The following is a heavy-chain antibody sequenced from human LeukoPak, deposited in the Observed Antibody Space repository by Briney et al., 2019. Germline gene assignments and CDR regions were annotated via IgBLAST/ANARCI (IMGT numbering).Heavy chain of an antibody. D-gene: IGHD3-10*01. CDR2: IDPSDSYS. J-gene: IGHJ4*02. Sequence: GESLKISCTGSGYSFTSYWIGWMGQMRGKGLEWMGRIDPSDSYSNYSPSFQGHVTISADKSISTAYLQWSSLKASDTAMYYCARLNYYGSGSWFDYWGQGTLVTVS. CDR1: GYSFTSYW. V-gene: IGHV5-10-1*01. CDR3: ARLNYYGSGSWFDY.